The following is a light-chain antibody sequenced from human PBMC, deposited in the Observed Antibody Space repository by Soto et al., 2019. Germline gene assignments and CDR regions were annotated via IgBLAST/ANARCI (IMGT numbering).Light chain of an antibody. J-gene: IGKJ4*01. CDR1: QTVVYSSNNKNY. CDR3: QQYYSTPLT. Sequence: DIVMTQSPDSLAVSLGERATINFKSSQTVVYSSNNKNYLAWYQQKPGQPPKLLIYWASTRESGVPDRFSGSGSGTDFTLTISSLQAEDGAVYYCQQYYSTPLTFGGGTKVDIK. CDR2: WAS. V-gene: IGKV4-1*01.